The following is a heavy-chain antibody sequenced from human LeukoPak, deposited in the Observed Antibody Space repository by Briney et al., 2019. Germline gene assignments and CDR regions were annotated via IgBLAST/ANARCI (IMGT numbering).Heavy chain of an antibody. D-gene: IGHD6-13*01. J-gene: IGHJ4*02. CDR3: ARLRRSAAAGHFDY. Sequence: SETLSLTCTVSGGSISSSSYYWGWIRQPPGKGLEWIGSIYYSGSTYYNPSLKSRVTISVDTSKNQFSLKLSSVTAADTAVYYCARLRRSAAAGHFDYWGQGTLVTVSS. CDR1: GGSISSSSYY. V-gene: IGHV4-39*07. CDR2: IYYSGST.